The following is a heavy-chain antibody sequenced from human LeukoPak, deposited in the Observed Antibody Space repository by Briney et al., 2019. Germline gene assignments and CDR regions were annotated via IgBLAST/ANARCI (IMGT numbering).Heavy chain of an antibody. CDR2: INEDGSTT. Sequence: GGSLRLSCAASGFTFSSNWMHWVRQAPGRGLVWVSRINEDGSTTNYADSVKGRSTIFRDNAKNTLYLQMNSLRAEDTAVYYCVRDLGGRSGHWGQGTLVTVSS. V-gene: IGHV3-74*01. CDR1: GFTFSSNW. J-gene: IGHJ4*02. CDR3: VRDLGGRSGH. D-gene: IGHD1-26*01.